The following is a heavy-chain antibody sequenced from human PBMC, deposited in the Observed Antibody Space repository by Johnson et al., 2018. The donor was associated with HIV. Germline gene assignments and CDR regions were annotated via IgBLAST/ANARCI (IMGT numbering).Heavy chain of an antibody. CDR1: GFTFDDYA. CDR2: ISWNSGSI. CDR3: AKGITVAGMGDAFDI. D-gene: IGHD6-19*01. J-gene: IGHJ3*02. V-gene: IGHV3-9*01. Sequence: VQLVESGGVVVQPGGSLRLSCAVSGFTFDDYAMHWVRQAPGKGLEWVSGISWNSGSIGYADSVKGRFTISRDNGKNLLYLQMNSLRDEDTALYYCAKGITVAGMGDAFDIWGQGTMVIVSS.